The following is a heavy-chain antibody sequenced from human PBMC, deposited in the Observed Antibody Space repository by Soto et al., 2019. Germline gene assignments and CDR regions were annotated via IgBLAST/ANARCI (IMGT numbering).Heavy chain of an antibody. CDR2: INKSGGSR. CDR1: GFTFNTFA. D-gene: IGHD5-12*01. V-gene: IGHV3-23*01. CDR3: AKGAEMPTITFDY. Sequence: XLSCAASGFTFNTFAMTWVRQAPGRGLEWVSRINKSGGSRYYADSVKGRFTVSRDNSNNTLYLQMNSLRAEDTAIYFCAKGAEMPTITFDYRGQGDQVTGSS. J-gene: IGHJ4*02.